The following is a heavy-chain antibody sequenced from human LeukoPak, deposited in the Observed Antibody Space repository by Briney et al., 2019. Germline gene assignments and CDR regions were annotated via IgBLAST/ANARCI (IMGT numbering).Heavy chain of an antibody. V-gene: IGHV3-21*01. J-gene: IGHJ2*01. Sequence: GGSLRLSCAASGFTFSSYGMNWVRQAPGKGLEWVSFVSIGGSFIYYADSVKGRFTISRDDAKNSLYLEMNSLTAEDTAEYYCARNKINTVTTGWYFDLWGRGTLVSVSP. CDR1: GFTFSSYG. CDR3: ARNKINTVTTGWYFDL. D-gene: IGHD4-17*01. CDR2: VSIGGSFI.